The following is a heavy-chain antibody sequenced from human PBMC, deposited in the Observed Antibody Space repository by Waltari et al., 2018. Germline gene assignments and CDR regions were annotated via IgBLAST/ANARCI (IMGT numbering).Heavy chain of an antibody. Sequence: QLQLQESGSGLVKPSQTLSLTCAVSGGSISSGRSSWSWIRQPPGKGLEWIGYIYHSGSTYYNPSLKSRVTISVDRSKNQFSLKLSSVTAADTAVYYCARGVSGIWVPYFDYWGQGTLVTVSS. V-gene: IGHV4-30-2*01. J-gene: IGHJ4*02. D-gene: IGHD3-10*01. CDR2: IYHSGST. CDR1: GGSISSGRSS. CDR3: ARGVSGIWVPYFDY.